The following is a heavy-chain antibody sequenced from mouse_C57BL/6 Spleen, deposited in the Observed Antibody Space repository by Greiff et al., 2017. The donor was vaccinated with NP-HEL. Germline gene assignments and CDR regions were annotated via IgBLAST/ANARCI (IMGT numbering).Heavy chain of an antibody. CDR3: ARTLKAWFAY. Sequence: DVQLVESGGGLVKPGGSLKLSCAASGFTFSDYGMHWVRQAPEKGLEWVAYISSGSSTIYYADKVKGRFTISRDNAKNTLFLQMTSLRSEDTAMYYCARTLKAWFAYWGQGTLVTVSA. CDR1: GFTFSDYG. V-gene: IGHV5-17*01. CDR2: ISSGSSTI. J-gene: IGHJ3*01.